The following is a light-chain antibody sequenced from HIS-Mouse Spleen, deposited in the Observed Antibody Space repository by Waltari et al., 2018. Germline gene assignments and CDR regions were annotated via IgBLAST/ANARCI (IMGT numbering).Light chain of an antibody. Sequence: QSVLTQPPSASGTPGQRVTIPCSGSSSNIGSNYVYWYQQLTGTAPKLLIYRNNQRPSGVPDRFSGSKSGTSASLAISGLRSEDEADYYCAAWDDSLSGPVFGGGTKLTVL. J-gene: IGLJ3*02. CDR1: SSNIGSNY. V-gene: IGLV1-47*01. CDR2: RNN. CDR3: AAWDDSLSGPV.